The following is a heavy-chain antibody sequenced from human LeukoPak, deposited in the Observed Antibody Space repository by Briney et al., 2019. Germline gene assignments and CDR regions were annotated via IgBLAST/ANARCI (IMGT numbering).Heavy chain of an antibody. CDR2: IKSNADGGTT. J-gene: IGHJ6*03. CDR1: GFTFTNAW. Sequence: PGGSLRLSCAASGFTFTNAWMSWVRQAPGKGLQWVGLIKSNADGGTTDYAAPVKGRFTISRDDSKNTLYLHMNSLKTEDTAVYYCTTDQASVTTRGARRFYYYYMDVWDKGTTVTVSS. D-gene: IGHD4-11*01. CDR3: TTDQASVTTRGARRFYYYYMDV. V-gene: IGHV3-15*01.